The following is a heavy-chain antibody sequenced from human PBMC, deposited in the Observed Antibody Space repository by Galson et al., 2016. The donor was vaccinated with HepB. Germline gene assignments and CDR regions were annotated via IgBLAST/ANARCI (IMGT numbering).Heavy chain of an antibody. J-gene: IGHJ3*02. CDR3: ARVNTKLWGAFDI. CDR2: IYNSGST. V-gene: IGHV4-61*02. Sequence: LSLTCTVSGGSINCGICYWTWIRQPAGKGLEWIGRIYNSGSTNYNPPLKSRVTISVDMSKNQLSLKLNSVTAADTAVYYGARVNTKLWGAFDIWAQGTMVTVSS. CDR1: GGSINCGICY. D-gene: IGHD2-8*01.